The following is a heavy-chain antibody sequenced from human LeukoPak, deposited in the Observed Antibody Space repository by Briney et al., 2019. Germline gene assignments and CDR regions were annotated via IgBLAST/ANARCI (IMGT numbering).Heavy chain of an antibody. Sequence: GGSLRLSCAASGFIFSSYSMNWVRQAPGKGLEWVSFINARSNYIYYADSLKGRFTISRDNAKNSLYLQMNSLIAEDTAVYYCANGPHYNILTGFYKVRSHLDYWGQGTLVTVSS. J-gene: IGHJ4*02. V-gene: IGHV3-21*01. CDR1: GFIFSSYS. D-gene: IGHD3-9*01. CDR2: INARSNYI. CDR3: ANGPHYNILTGFYKVRSHLDY.